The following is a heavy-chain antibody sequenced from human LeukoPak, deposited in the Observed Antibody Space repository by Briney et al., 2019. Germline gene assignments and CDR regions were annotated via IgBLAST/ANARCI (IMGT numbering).Heavy chain of an antibody. CDR2: IKQDGSEK. CDR3: AKDFCDSSGYYDY. CDR1: GFTFSSYW. J-gene: IGHJ4*02. V-gene: IGHV3-7*03. D-gene: IGHD3-22*01. Sequence: GGSLRLSCAASGFTFSSYWMSWVRQAPGKGLEWVANIKQDGSEKYYVDSVKGRFTISRDNAKNSLYLQMNSLRAEDTALYYCAKDFCDSSGYYDYWGQGTLVTVSS.